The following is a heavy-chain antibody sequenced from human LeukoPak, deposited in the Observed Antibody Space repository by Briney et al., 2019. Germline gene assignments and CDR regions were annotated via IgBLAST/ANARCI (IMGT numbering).Heavy chain of an antibody. CDR1: GYTFTGYY. D-gene: IGHD1-14*01. CDR2: INPNSGGT. J-gene: IGHJ4*02. CDR3: ASYSVGKPGFDY. Sequence: GVSVKVPCKASGYTFTGYYMHWVRQAPGQGLEWMGRINPNSGGTNYAQKFQGRVTMTRDTSISTAYMELSRLRSDDTAVYYCASYSVGKPGFDYWGQGTLVTVSS. V-gene: IGHV1-2*06.